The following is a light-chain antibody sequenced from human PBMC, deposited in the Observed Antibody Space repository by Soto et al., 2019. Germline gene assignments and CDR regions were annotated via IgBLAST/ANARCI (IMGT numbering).Light chain of an antibody. CDR3: QQSGSSPLT. CDR1: QSVSSSY. V-gene: IGKV3-20*01. J-gene: IGKJ4*01. Sequence: EIVLTQSPGTLSLSPGERATLSCRASQSVSSSYLAWYQQKPGQTPRLLIYGASSRATGIPDRFNGSGSGTDFTLTISRLEPEDFAVYYCQQSGSSPLTFGGGTKVEIK. CDR2: GAS.